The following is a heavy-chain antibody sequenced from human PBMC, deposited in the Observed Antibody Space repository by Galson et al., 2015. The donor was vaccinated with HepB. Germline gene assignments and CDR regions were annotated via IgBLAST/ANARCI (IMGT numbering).Heavy chain of an antibody. J-gene: IGHJ5*02. CDR2: IRTAGDST. CDR3: AKDMGYCASTTCYLDH. CDR1: GFTFSNYA. V-gene: IGHV3-23*01. D-gene: IGHD2-2*01. Sequence: LRLSCAASGFTFSNYAMSWVRQAPGKGLEWVSGIRTAGDSTYYADSVKGRFTISRDNSKNRLYLQMDSLRAEDTAVYYCAKDMGYCASTTCYLDHWGQGTLVTVSS.